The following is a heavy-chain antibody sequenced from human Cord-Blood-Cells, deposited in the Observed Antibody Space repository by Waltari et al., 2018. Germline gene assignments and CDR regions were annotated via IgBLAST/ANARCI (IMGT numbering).Heavy chain of an antibody. CDR2: KSYDGSNK. J-gene: IGHJ5*02. D-gene: IGHD6-13*01. CDR3: ARDRDSSNWFDP. Sequence: QVQLVESGGGVVQPGRSLRLSCAASGFTFSSYAMHWVRQAPGKGLGWVAVKSYDGSNKYYADSVKGRFTISRDNSKNTLYLQMNSLRAEDTAVYYCARDRDSSNWFDPWGQGTLVTVSS. V-gene: IGHV3-30-3*01. CDR1: GFTFSSYA.